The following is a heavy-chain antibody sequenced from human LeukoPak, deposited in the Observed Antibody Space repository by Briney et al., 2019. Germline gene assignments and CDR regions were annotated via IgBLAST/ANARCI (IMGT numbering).Heavy chain of an antibody. CDR1: GGSISSGGYS. Sequence: SETLSLTCAVSGGSISSGGYSWSWIRQPPGKGLEWIGYIYHSGSTYYNPSLKSRVTISVDRSKNQFSLKLSSVTTADTAVYYCARGGGSYQYFDYWGQGTLVTVSS. CDR2: IYHSGST. J-gene: IGHJ4*02. D-gene: IGHD1-26*01. CDR3: ARGGGSYQYFDY. V-gene: IGHV4-30-2*01.